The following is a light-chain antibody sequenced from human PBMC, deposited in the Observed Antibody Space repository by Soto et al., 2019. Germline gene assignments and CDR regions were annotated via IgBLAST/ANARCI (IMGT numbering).Light chain of an antibody. CDR3: LSYTSYFIWV. Sequence: QSALTQPASVSGSPGQSITISCTGTSSDIGGYDYVSWYQQHPGEAPKLMIYEVTKRPSGVSNRFSGSKSGNTASLTISGLQGEDDADYFCLSYTSYFIWVFGGGTQLTVL. V-gene: IGLV2-14*01. J-gene: IGLJ3*02. CDR2: EVT. CDR1: SSDIGGYDY.